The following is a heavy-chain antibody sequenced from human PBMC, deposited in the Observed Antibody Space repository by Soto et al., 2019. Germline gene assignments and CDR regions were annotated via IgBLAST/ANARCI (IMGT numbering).Heavy chain of an antibody. J-gene: IGHJ5*02. CDR2: IWYDGSNK. Sequence: PGGSLRLSCAASGFTFSSYGMHWVRQAPGKGLEWVAVIWYDGSNKYYADSVKGRFTISRDNSKNTLYLQMNSLRAEDTAVYYCARDHRLVVVAATSWFDPWGQGTLVTVSS. V-gene: IGHV3-33*01. CDR3: ARDHRLVVVAATSWFDP. CDR1: GFTFSSYG. D-gene: IGHD2-15*01.